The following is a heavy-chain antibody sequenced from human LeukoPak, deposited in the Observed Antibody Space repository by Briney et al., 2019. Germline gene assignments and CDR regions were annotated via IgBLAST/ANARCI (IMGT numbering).Heavy chain of an antibody. Sequence: GAAVTVSFMASGYTFTNYGIRWVRQAPGEGGEGVGWISDYKRKTNYAQKLHGRVTMTTDTSTSTAYMPLRSLRSDDTAVYYCARDLYYDILTVYYLNAFDTSGQGTMVTVSS. D-gene: IGHD3-9*01. CDR3: ARDLYYDILTVYYLNAFDT. CDR2: ISDYKRKT. CDR1: GYTFTNYG. J-gene: IGHJ3*02. V-gene: IGHV1-18*01.